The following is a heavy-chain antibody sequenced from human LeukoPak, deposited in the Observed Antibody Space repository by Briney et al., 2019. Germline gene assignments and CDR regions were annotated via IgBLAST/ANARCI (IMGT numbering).Heavy chain of an antibody. CDR3: ATDIEMATRFDY. Sequence: PGGSLRLSCAASGFTFSSYSMNWVRQAPGKGLEWVSSISSSSSYIYYADSVKGRFTISRDNAKNSLYLQMNSLRAEDTAAYYCATDIEMATRFDYWGQGTLVTVSS. J-gene: IGHJ4*02. CDR2: ISSSSSYI. CDR1: GFTFSSYS. V-gene: IGHV3-21*01. D-gene: IGHD5-24*01.